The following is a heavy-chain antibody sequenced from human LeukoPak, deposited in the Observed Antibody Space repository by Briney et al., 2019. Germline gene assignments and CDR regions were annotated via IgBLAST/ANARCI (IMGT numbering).Heavy chain of an antibody. V-gene: IGHV3-21*01. CDR2: ISSSSSYI. D-gene: IGHD2-2*02. Sequence: GGSLRLSCAASGFNVNSYYMSWVRQAPGKGLEWVSSISSSSSYIYCADSVKGRFTISRDNAKNSLYLQMNSLRAEDTAVYYCARRRGYCSSTSCYSPSWFDPWGQGTLVTVSS. CDR1: GFNVNSYY. J-gene: IGHJ5*02. CDR3: ARRRGYCSSTSCYSPSWFDP.